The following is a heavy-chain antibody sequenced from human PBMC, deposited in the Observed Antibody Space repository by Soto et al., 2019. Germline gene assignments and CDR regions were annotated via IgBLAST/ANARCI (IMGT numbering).Heavy chain of an antibody. CDR1: GGTFSSYA. Sequence: SVKVSCKASGGTFSSYAISWVRQAPGQGLEWMGGIIPIFGTANYAQKFQGRVTITADKSTSTAYMELSSLRSEDTAVYYCARAQYQLPLYNWFDPWGQGTLVTVSS. J-gene: IGHJ5*02. CDR3: ARAQYQLPLYNWFDP. CDR2: IIPIFGTA. V-gene: IGHV1-69*06. D-gene: IGHD2-2*01.